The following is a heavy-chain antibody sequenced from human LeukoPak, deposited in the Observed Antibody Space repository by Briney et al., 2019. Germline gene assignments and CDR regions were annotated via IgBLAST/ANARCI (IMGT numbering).Heavy chain of an antibody. D-gene: IGHD7-27*01. CDR3: AKGTGDTAYYFDF. J-gene: IGHJ4*02. CDR1: GLTASSNW. V-gene: IGHV3-74*01. CDR2: INSDGSDT. Sequence: GGSLRLSCAASGLTASSNWMHWVRQAPGKGLVWVSRINSDGSDTRYADSVKGRFTISRDNSENTLYLQMSGLRAEDTAIYYCAKGTGDTAYYFDFWGQGVLVTVSS.